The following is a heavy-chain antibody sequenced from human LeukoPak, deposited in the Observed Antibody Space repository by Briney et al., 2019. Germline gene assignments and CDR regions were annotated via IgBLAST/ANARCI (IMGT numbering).Heavy chain of an antibody. J-gene: IGHJ5*02. CDR1: GFTFNNYG. CDR3: TSDTYYYDSTGLGHWFDP. V-gene: IGHV3-30*02. D-gene: IGHD3-22*01. Sequence: GGSLRLSCAASGFTFNNYGMHWVRQAPGKGLEWVAFIRYNGNNQYYADSVKGRFTISRDNSKNTLYLQMNSLKGDDTAVYYCTSDTYYYDSTGLGHWFDPWGQGTLVTVSS. CDR2: IRYNGNNQ.